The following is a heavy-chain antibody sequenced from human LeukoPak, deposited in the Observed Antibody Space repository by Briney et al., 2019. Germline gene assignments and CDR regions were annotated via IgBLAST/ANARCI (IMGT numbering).Heavy chain of an antibody. Sequence: SVKVSCKASGYTFTSYDINWVRQATGQGLEWMGGIIPIFGTANYAQKFLGRVTITTDESTSTAYMELSSLRSEDTAVYYCASTSVYGDYTLHAFDIWGQGTMVAVSS. CDR2: IIPIFGTA. CDR3: ASTSVYGDYTLHAFDI. CDR1: GYTFTSYD. J-gene: IGHJ3*02. D-gene: IGHD4-17*01. V-gene: IGHV1-69*05.